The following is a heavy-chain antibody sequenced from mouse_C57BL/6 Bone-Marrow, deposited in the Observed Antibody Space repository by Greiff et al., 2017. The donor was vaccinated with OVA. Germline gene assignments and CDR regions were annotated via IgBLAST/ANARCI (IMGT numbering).Heavy chain of an antibody. CDR2: IYPGSGNT. Sequence: QVQLKQSGAELVRPGASVKLSCKASGYTFTDYYMHWVKQRPGQGLEWIGRIYPGSGNTDYNEKFKGKATLTAEKSSSTAYMQLSSLTSEDSAVYDCEEVTTAVVTGDAVDYWGQGTSVTVSS. CDR3: EEVTTAVVTGDAVDY. V-gene: IGHV1-76*01. D-gene: IGHD1-1*01. J-gene: IGHJ4*01. CDR1: GYTFTDYY.